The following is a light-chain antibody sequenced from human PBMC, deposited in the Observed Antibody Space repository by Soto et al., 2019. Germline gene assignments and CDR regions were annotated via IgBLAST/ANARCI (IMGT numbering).Light chain of an antibody. V-gene: IGKV1-39*01. Sequence: DVQMTQSPSSLSASVGDRVTITCRASQSIARYLNWYQHKPGQAPKLLINAASNLRSGVPSRFSGSGSGTDFTLTIRNLQPEDFAIYYCQQSYITPPLPVGQGTRLEIK. J-gene: IGKJ5*01. CDR1: QSIARY. CDR2: AAS. CDR3: QQSYITPPLP.